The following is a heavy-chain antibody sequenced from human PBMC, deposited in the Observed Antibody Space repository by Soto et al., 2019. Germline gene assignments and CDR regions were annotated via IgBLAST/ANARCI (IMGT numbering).Heavy chain of an antibody. V-gene: IGHV1-69*13. CDR3: AKSPHYDILTSFYCDY. D-gene: IGHD3-9*01. J-gene: IGHJ4*02. Sequence: ASVKVSCKASGGTFSSYAISWVRQAPGQGLEWMGGIIPIFGTANYAQKFQGRVTITADESTSTAYMELSSLRSEDTAIYYCAKSPHYDILTSFYCDYWGQGTLVTVSS. CDR2: IIPIFGTA. CDR1: GGTFSSYA.